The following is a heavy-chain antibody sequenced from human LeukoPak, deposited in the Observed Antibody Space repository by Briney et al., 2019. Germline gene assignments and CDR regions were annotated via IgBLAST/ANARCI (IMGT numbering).Heavy chain of an antibody. CDR1: GGSISSSNW. J-gene: IGHJ3*02. CDR3: ARDRPPRGLIAARGRAFDI. CDR2: IYHSGST. D-gene: IGHD6-6*01. V-gene: IGHV4-4*02. Sequence: SETLSLTCAVSGGSISSSNWWSWVRQPPGKGLVWFVGIYHSGSTNYNPSLKSRVTIPVDKSKTQFSLKLSSVTAADTAVYYCARDRPPRGLIAARGRAFDIWGQGTMVTVSS.